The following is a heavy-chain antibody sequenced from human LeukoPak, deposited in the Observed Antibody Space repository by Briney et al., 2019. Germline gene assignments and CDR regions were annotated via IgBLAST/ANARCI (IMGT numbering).Heavy chain of an antibody. J-gene: IGHJ2*01. D-gene: IGHD5-24*01. CDR2: LNPNSANR. Sequence: ASVKVSCKASGYTFTSYDINWVRQAAGQGLEWMAWLNPNSANREYAPKFQGRVTLTRNTSVNTMYMEMSNLRSEDTAVYYCARGRWDGEGWYFDLWGRGTLVTVSP. CDR1: GYTFTSYD. V-gene: IGHV1-8*01. CDR3: ARGRWDGEGWYFDL.